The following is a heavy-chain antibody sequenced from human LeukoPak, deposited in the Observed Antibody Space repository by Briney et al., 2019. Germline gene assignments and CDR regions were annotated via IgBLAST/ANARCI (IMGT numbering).Heavy chain of an antibody. CDR2: IYYSGST. Sequence: SETLSLTCTVSGGSVSSYYWSWIRQPPGKGLEWIGYIYYSGSTNYNPSLKSRATISVDTSKNQFSLKLSSVTAADTAVYYCASSSWYVGLDYWGQGTLVTVSS. V-gene: IGHV4-59*02. D-gene: IGHD6-13*01. CDR3: ASSSWYVGLDY. CDR1: GGSVSSYY. J-gene: IGHJ4*02.